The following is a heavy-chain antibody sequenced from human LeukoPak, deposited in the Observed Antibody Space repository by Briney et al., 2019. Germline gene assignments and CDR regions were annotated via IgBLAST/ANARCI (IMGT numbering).Heavy chain of an antibody. V-gene: IGHV3-23*01. CDR2: ISGSGGDT. D-gene: IGHD1-26*01. Sequence: GGSLRLSCAASGFTFSNYAMSWVRQAPGKGLEWVSVISGSGGDTYYSDSVKGRFTISRDNSKNTLYLQMNSLKAEDTAVYYCAKEWELYYFDYWGQGTLVTVSS. J-gene: IGHJ4*02. CDR3: AKEWELYYFDY. CDR1: GFTFSNYA.